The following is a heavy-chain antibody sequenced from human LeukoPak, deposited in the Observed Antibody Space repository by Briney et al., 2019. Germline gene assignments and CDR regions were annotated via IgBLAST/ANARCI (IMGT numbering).Heavy chain of an antibody. CDR2: INPNSGGT. D-gene: IGHD3-22*01. V-gene: IGHV1-2*06. CDR1: GYTFSDYY. CDR3: AREVRYYDSSGHVYFEY. J-gene: IGHJ4*02. Sequence: ASVKVSCKASGYTFSDYYIHWVRQAPGQGLEWMGRINPNSGGTNYAQNLQGRVTMTTDTSTSTAHMELRSLRYDDTAMYYCAREVRYYDSSGHVYFEYWGQGTLVTVSS.